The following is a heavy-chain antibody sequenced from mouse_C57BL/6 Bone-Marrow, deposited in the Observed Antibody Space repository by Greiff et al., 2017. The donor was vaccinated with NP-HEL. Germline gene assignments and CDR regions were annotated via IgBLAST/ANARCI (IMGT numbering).Heavy chain of an antibody. CDR2: ISYDGSN. J-gene: IGHJ4*01. V-gene: IGHV3-6*01. CDR3: ARDPLLRSSMDY. D-gene: IGHD1-1*01. CDR1: GYSITSGYS. Sequence: EVQLQESGPGLVKPSQSLSLTCSVTGYSITSGYSWNWIRQFPGNKLEWMGYISYDGSNNYNPSLKNRISITRDTSKNQFFLKLNSVTTEDTATYYCARDPLLRSSMDYWGQGTSVTVSS.